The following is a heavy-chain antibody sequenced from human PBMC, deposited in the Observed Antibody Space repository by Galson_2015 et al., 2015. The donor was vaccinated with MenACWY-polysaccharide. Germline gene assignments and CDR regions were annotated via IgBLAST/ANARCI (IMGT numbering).Heavy chain of an antibody. CDR2: INPNSGGT. Sequence: SVKVSCKASGYTFTGYYMHWVRQAPGQGLEWMGWINPNSGGTNYAQKFQGRVTMTRDTSISTAYMELSRLRSDDTAVYYCARVGGAVTNRRVGLDPWGQGTLVPVSS. CDR3: ARVGGAVTNRRVGLDP. V-gene: IGHV1-2*02. J-gene: IGHJ5*02. D-gene: IGHD4-17*01. CDR1: GYTFTGYY.